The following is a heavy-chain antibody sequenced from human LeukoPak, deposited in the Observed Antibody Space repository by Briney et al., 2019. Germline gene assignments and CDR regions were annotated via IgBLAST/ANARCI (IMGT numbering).Heavy chain of an antibody. D-gene: IGHD2-15*01. CDR1: GFTFSDYY. CDR2: ISSSSSTI. Sequence: PGGSLRLSCAASGFTFSDYYMSWIRQAPGKGLEWVSYISSSSSTIYYADSVKGRFTISRDNAKNSLYPQMNGLRDDDTAVYYCARRAAGKPFDIWGQGTVVTVSS. V-gene: IGHV3-11*04. J-gene: IGHJ3*02. CDR3: ARRAAGKPFDI.